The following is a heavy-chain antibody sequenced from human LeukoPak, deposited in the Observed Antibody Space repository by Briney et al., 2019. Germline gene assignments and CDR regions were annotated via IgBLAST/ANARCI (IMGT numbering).Heavy chain of an antibody. CDR1: GGSVSSGSYY. D-gene: IGHD3-16*01. Sequence: PSETLSLTCTVSGGSVSSGSYYWSWIRQPPGKGLEWMGYIYYSGNTNYNLSLKSRVTISVDTSKNQFSLKLSSATAADTAVYYCARDVAGGDGFDYWGQGTLVTVSS. J-gene: IGHJ4*02. CDR2: IYYSGNT. CDR3: ARDVAGGDGFDY. V-gene: IGHV4-61*01.